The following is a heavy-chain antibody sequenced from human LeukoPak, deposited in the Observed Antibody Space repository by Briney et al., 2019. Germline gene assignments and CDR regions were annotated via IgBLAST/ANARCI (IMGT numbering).Heavy chain of an antibody. CDR2: INPNSGGT. CDR1: GYTFTGYY. J-gene: IGHJ6*02. CDR3: ARDSGSDSFFAYYYGMDV. V-gene: IGHV1-2*02. D-gene: IGHD3-22*01. Sequence: ASVKVSCKASGYTFTGYYMHWVRQAPGQGLEWMGWINPNSGGTNYAQKFQGRVTMTRDTSISTAYMELSRLRSDDTAVYYCARDSGSDSFFAYYYGMDVWGQGTTVTVSS.